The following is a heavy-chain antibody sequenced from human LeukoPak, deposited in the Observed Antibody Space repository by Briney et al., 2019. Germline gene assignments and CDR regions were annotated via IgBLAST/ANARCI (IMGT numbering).Heavy chain of an antibody. Sequence: PSETLSLTCTVSGGSISSYYWSWIRQPPGKGLEWIGYIYYDGSTNYNPSLRGRVTISVDTPKNQFSLKLSSVTAADTAVYYCARHGSGSYYNPDALDIWGQGTMVTVSS. CDR2: IYYDGST. J-gene: IGHJ3*02. CDR3: ARHGSGSYYNPDALDI. D-gene: IGHD3-10*01. V-gene: IGHV4-59*08. CDR1: GGSISSYY.